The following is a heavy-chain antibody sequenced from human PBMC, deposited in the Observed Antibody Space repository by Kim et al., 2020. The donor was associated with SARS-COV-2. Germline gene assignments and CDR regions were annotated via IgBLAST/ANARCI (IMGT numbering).Heavy chain of an antibody. J-gene: IGHJ4*01. CDR3: AEGGAGAAGGEVAFDH. CDR2: ISSSSSYI. CDR1: GFTFSKYS. V-gene: IGHV3-21*01. Sequence: GGSLRLSCAASGFTFSKYSMNWVRQAPGKGLEWVSSISSSSSYIYYADSLRGRFTISRDNAKNSLYLQMNSLRAEDTAVYYCAEGGAGAAGGEVAFDHWG. D-gene: IGHD2-21*01.